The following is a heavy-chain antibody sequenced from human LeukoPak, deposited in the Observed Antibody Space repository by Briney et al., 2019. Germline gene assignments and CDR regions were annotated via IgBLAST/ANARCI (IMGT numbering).Heavy chain of an antibody. CDR1: GYNFRDYC. CDR3: ARDHVSGRDDRNFDY. V-gene: IGHV1-2*02. CDR2: INPKTGVT. J-gene: IGHJ4*02. Sequence: ASVKVSCKASGYNFRDYCMFWIRQAPGQGLEWVGWINPKTGVTSYAQKFQGRVTVTTDTSISTLYMELNSLRSDDTAVYYCARDHVSGRDDRNFDYWGQGTLVTVSS. D-gene: IGHD3-10*01.